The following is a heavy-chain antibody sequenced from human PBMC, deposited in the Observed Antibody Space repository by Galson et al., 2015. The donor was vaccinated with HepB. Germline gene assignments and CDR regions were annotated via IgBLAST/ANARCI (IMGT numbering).Heavy chain of an antibody. V-gene: IGHV3-7*01. CDR3: ATAVSMLWDNY. J-gene: IGHJ4*02. CDR2: INQDGSEK. Sequence: SLRLSCAASGFTFSSFWMSWVRQAPGKGLEWVANINQDGSEKYYVDSVKGRFTIFRDNAKNSLYLQMNSLRAEDTAMYYCATAVSMLWDNYWGQGTLVTVSS. D-gene: IGHD2/OR15-2a*01. CDR1: GFTFSSFW.